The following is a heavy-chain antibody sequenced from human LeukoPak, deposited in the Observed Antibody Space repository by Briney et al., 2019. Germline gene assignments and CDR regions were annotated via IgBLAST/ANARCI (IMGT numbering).Heavy chain of an antibody. CDR1: GFTFSSYA. V-gene: IGHV3-30-3*01. CDR3: ARGVMGYDFWSGYWSIDY. J-gene: IGHJ4*02. CDR2: ISYDGSNK. D-gene: IGHD3-3*01. Sequence: GGSLRLSCAASGFTFSSYAMHWVRQAPGKGLEWVAVISYDGSNKYYADSVKGRFTISRDNSKNTLYLQMNSLRAEDTAVYYCARGVMGYDFWSGYWSIDYWGQGTLVTVSS.